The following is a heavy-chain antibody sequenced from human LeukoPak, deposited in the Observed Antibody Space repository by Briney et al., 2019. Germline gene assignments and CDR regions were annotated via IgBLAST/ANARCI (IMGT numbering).Heavy chain of an antibody. CDR3: ARESITPLYYFDY. Sequence: SETLSLTCTVSGGSISSYYWSWIRQPPGKGLEWIGYIYYSGSTNYNPSLKSRVTISVDTSKNQSSLKLSSVTAADTAVYYCARESITPLYYFDYWGQGTLSPSPQ. D-gene: IGHD3-3*01. V-gene: IGHV4-59*01. CDR2: IYYSGST. CDR1: GGSISSYY. J-gene: IGHJ4*02.